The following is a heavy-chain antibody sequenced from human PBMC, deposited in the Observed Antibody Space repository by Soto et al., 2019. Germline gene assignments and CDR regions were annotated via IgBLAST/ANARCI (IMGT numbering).Heavy chain of an antibody. CDR3: ARDRFCSGGSYYSLGWFDP. CDR1: GGTFSSYA. CDR2: IIPIFGTA. Sequence: QVQLVQSGAEVKKPGSSVKVSCKASGGTFSSYAISWVRQAPGQGLEWMGGIIPIFGTANYAQKFQGRVTITADESTSTAYMELSSLRSEDTAVYYCARDRFCSGGSYYSLGWFDPWGQGTLVTVSS. V-gene: IGHV1-69*01. D-gene: IGHD2-15*01. J-gene: IGHJ5*02.